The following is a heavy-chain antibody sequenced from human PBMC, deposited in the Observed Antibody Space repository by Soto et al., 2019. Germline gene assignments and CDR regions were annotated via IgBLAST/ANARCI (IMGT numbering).Heavy chain of an antibody. CDR2: INHSGST. J-gene: IGHJ6*02. Sequence: PSETLSLTCAVYGGSFSGYYWGWIRQPPGKGLEWIGEINHSGSTNYNPSLKSRVTISVDTSKNQFSLKLSSVTAADTAVYYCARYKGRWLQLGGYYGMDVWGQGTTVTVSS. V-gene: IGHV4-34*01. CDR1: GGSFSGYY. D-gene: IGHD5-12*01. CDR3: ARYKGRWLQLGGYYGMDV.